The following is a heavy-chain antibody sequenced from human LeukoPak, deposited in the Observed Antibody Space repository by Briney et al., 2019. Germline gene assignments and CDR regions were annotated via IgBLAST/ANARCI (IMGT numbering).Heavy chain of an antibody. D-gene: IGHD7-27*01. CDR1: GGSFSGYY. CDR2: INHSGST. Sequence: SETLSLTCAVYGGSFSGYYWSWIRQPPGKGLEWIGEINHSGSTNYNPSLRSRVTISLDLSKHQFSLNLTSVTAADTAVYHCASNTGTVFDYWGQGALVTVSS. V-gene: IGHV4-34*01. J-gene: IGHJ4*02. CDR3: ASNTGTVFDY.